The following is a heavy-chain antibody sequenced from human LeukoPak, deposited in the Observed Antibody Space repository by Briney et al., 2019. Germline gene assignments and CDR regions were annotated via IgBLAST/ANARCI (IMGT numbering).Heavy chain of an antibody. CDR3: ARAGYSSGWPTYYYYMDV. Sequence: SETLSLTCAVYGGSFSGYYWSWIRQPPGKGLEWIGEINHSGSTNYNPSLKSRVTMSVDTSKNQFSLKLSSVTAADTAVYYCARAGYSSGWPTYYYYMDVWGKGTTVTISS. D-gene: IGHD6-19*01. CDR2: INHSGST. V-gene: IGHV4-34*01. CDR1: GGSFSGYY. J-gene: IGHJ6*03.